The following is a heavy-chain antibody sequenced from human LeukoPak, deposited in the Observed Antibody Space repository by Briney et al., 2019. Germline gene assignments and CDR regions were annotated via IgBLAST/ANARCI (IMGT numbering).Heavy chain of an antibody. D-gene: IGHD3-10*01. CDR3: VRSADRVIRGAPPYYYYYMDV. CDR2: GYYSGST. V-gene: IGHV4-59*01. J-gene: IGHJ6*03. CDR1: GGSISTYY. Sequence: PSETLSLTCTVSGGSISTYYWSWVRQPPGKGLEWIGYGYYSGSTDYIPSLKSRVTISADTSKNQFSLKLTSVTAADTAVYYCVRSADRVIRGAPPYYYYYMDVWGKGTTVTVSS.